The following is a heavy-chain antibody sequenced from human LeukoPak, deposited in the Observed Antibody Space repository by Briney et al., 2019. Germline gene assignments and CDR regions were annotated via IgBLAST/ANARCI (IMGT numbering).Heavy chain of an antibody. J-gene: IGHJ4*02. D-gene: IGHD3-3*01. CDR2: ISYDGSNK. CDR3: AKSDLEIWSGSVDY. CDR1: GFTFSSYA. Sequence: PGGSLRLSCAASGFTFSSYAMHWVRQAPGKGLEWVAVISYDGSNKYYADSVKGRFTISRDNSKNTLYLQMNSLRAEDTAVYYCAKSDLEIWSGSVDYWGQGTLVTVSS. V-gene: IGHV3-30-3*01.